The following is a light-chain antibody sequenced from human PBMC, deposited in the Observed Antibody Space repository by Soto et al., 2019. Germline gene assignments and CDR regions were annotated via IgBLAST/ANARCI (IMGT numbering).Light chain of an antibody. CDR2: EVT. Sequence: QSALTQPASVSGSPGQSITISCTGTISDVGGYNYVSWYQQLPGKAPKLVIYEVTNRPSGISNRFSGSKSGNTASLTISGLQAADEADYYCSSYTSTTTLGVFGTGTKLTVL. V-gene: IGLV2-14*01. J-gene: IGLJ1*01. CDR3: SSYTSTTTLGV. CDR1: ISDVGGYNY.